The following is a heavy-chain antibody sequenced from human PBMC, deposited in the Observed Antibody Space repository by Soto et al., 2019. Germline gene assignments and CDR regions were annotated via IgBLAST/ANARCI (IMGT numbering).Heavy chain of an antibody. CDR3: ARCSGYDSFGYFGMDV. J-gene: IGHJ6*02. V-gene: IGHV1-18*04. D-gene: IGHD5-12*01. CDR1: GYTFTSYG. CDR2: ISAYNGNT. Sequence: ASVKVSCKASGYTFTSYGIRWVRQAPGQGLEWMGWISAYNGNTNYAQKLQGRVTMTTDTSTSTAYMELRSLRSDDTAVYYCARCSGYDSFGYFGMDVWGQGTTVTVYS.